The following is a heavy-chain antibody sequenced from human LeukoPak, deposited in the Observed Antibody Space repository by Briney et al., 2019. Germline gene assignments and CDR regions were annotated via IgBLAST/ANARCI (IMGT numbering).Heavy chain of an antibody. CDR1: GFALSSHW. Sequence: GGSLRLSCAASGFALSSHWMTWVRQVPGRGPEWVANVNRDGSETYYLDSVKGRFTISKDNAKNSLYLQMNSLRAEDTALYHCARNNGMDVWGQGTTDIVSS. V-gene: IGHV3-7*03. J-gene: IGHJ6*02. CDR2: VNRDGSET. CDR3: ARNNGMDV.